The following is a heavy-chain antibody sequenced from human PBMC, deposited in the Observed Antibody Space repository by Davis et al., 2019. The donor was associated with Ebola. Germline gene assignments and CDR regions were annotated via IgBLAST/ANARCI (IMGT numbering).Heavy chain of an antibody. D-gene: IGHD3-22*01. J-gene: IGHJ4*02. CDR1: GGTFSSYA. Sequence: SVKVSCKASGGTFSSYAISWVRQAPGQGLEWMGGIIPIFGTANYAQKFQGRVTITADESTSTAYMELSRLRSDDTAVYYCARILHYYDSSGYYQRYFDYWGQGTLVTVSS. CDR2: IIPIFGTA. CDR3: ARILHYYDSSGYYQRYFDY. V-gene: IGHV1-69*13.